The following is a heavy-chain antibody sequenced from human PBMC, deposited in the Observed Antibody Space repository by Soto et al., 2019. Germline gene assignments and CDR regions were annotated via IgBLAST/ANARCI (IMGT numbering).Heavy chain of an antibody. CDR2: ISGSGGST. CDR3: AKVSAAAGTPFDY. J-gene: IGHJ4*02. Sequence: GGSLRLSCAASGFTFSSYAMSWVRQAPGQGLEWVSAISGSGGSTYYADSVKGRFTISRDNSKNTLYLQMNSLRAEDTAVYYCAKVSAAAGTPFDYGGQGTLVTVSS. CDR1: GFTFSSYA. V-gene: IGHV3-23*01. D-gene: IGHD6-13*01.